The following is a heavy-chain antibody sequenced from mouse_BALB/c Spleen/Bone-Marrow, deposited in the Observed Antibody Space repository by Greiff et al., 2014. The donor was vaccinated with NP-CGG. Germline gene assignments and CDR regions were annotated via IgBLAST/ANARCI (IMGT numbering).Heavy chain of an antibody. CDR3: ARGVVYYYAMDY. Sequence: VQLQESGAELVKSGASVKLSCKASGYTFTNYWMHWVKQRPGQGLEWIGEIDPSDSYSNYNQNFKGKATLTVDKSSSTAYMQLTSLTSEDSAVYYCARGVVYYYAMDYWGQGTSVTVSS. CDR2: IDPSDSYS. J-gene: IGHJ4*01. V-gene: IGHV1-69*02. CDR1: GYTFTNYW.